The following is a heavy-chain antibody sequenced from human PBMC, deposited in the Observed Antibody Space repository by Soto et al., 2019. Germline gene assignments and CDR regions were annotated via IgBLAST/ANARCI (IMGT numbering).Heavy chain of an antibody. CDR3: SKAMATTWTGFDY. J-gene: IGHJ4*02. V-gene: IGHV3-23*01. CDR1: GFTFSSYA. D-gene: IGHD5-12*01. CDR2: ISGSGGST. Sequence: EVQLLESGGGLVQPGGSLRLSCAASGFTFSSYAMSWVRQAPGKGLEWVSTISGSGGSTYFADSVKGRFTISRDISKKTLYLQMNSLRAEDTAGYYCSKAMATTWTGFDYWGQGTLVTVSS.